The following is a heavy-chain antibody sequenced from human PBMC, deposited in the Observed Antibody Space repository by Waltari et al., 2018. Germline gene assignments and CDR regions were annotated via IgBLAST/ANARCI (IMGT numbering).Heavy chain of an antibody. CDR3: AIYDSSGYYLDFDY. CDR2: ISSSSSYI. V-gene: IGHV3-21*01. D-gene: IGHD3-22*01. CDR1: GFTFSSYS. Sequence: EVQLVESGGGLVKPGGSQRLSCAASGFTFSSYSMNWVRQAPGKGLEWVSSISSSSSYIYYADSVKGRFTISRDNAKNSLYLQMNSLRAEDTAVYYCAIYDSSGYYLDFDYWGQGTLVTVSS. J-gene: IGHJ4*02.